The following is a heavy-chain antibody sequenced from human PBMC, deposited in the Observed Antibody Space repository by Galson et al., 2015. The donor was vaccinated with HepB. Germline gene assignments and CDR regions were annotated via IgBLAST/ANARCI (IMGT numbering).Heavy chain of an antibody. J-gene: IGHJ4*02. Sequence: SLRLSCAASGFPFSNYAMHWVRQTPGKGLEWMTVILHDAHNRYYADSVEGRFTVSRDNSKNTVYLQMNSLRPGDTAMYYCARRAGASGGFSFDYCGQGSLVTVSS. CDR2: ILHDAHNR. V-gene: IGHV3-30*04. D-gene: IGHD3-10*01. CDR1: GFPFSNYA. CDR3: ARRAGASGGFSFDY.